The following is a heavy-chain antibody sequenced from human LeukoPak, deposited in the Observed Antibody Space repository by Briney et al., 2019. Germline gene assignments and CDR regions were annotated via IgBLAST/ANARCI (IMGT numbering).Heavy chain of an antibody. D-gene: IGHD6-19*01. J-gene: IGHJ4*02. CDR3: ARGGWLDDY. CDR2: INPSNSYT. V-gene: IGHV5-10-1*01. CDR1: GYIFTSYW. Sequence: GESLKIPCKGSGYIFTSYWIIWVRQMPGKGLERMGRINPSNSYTNYNPSFQGHVTFSVDKSIATAYLQWPTLKASDTAMYYCARGGWLDDYWGQGTLVTVSS.